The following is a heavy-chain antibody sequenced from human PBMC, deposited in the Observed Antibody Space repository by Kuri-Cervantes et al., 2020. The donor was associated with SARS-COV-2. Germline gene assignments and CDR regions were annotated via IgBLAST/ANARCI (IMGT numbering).Heavy chain of an antibody. J-gene: IGHJ3*02. CDR2: INPNSGGT. Sequence: ASVKVSCKASGYTFTGYYMHWVRQAPGQGLEWMGWINPNSGGTNYAQKFQGRVTMTRDTSISTAYMELSRLRSGDTAVYYCATPSYYDSSGSYDAFDIWGQGTMVTVSS. V-gene: IGHV1-2*02. CDR1: GYTFTGYY. D-gene: IGHD3-22*01. CDR3: ATPSYYDSSGSYDAFDI.